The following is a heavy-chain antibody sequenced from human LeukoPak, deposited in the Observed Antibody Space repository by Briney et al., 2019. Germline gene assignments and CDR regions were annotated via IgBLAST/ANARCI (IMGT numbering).Heavy chain of an antibody. J-gene: IGHJ6*02. Sequence: SETLSLTCTVSGGSISSYSWSWIRQPPGKGLEWIGYTYYSADTNYNPSLKSRITISVDTSKNQFSLNLTSVTAADTAVYYCARSRPYSSSWGYFYYGMDVWGQGTTVTVSS. CDR3: ARSRPYSSSWGYFYYGMDV. V-gene: IGHV4-59*01. D-gene: IGHD6-13*01. CDR1: GGSISSYS. CDR2: TYYSADT.